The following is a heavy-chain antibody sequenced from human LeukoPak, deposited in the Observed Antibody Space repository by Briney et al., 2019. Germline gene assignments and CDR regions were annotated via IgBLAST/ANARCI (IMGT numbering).Heavy chain of an antibody. D-gene: IGHD3-10*01. CDR3: GRTDYYYCYMDV. CDR2: IYYSGST. V-gene: IGHV4-59*01. J-gene: IGHJ6*03. CDR1: GGSISSYY. Sequence: PSETLSLTCTVPGGSISSYYWSWIRQPPGKGLEWVGYIYYSGSTNYNPSLKSRVTISVDTSKNQFTLKLSAVTAADTSVYYCGRTDYYYCYMDVWGKGTTVTVSS.